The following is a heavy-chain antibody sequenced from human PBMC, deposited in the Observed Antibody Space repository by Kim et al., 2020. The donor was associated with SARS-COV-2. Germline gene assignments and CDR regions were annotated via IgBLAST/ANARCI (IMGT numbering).Heavy chain of an antibody. CDR3: ARGYYYGSGSYLEY. D-gene: IGHD3-10*01. Sequence: VDSVKGRFTISIDNSKNTLYLQMNSLRAEDTAVYFCARGYYYGSGSYLEYWGQGTLVTVSS. J-gene: IGHJ4*02. V-gene: IGHV3-33*01.